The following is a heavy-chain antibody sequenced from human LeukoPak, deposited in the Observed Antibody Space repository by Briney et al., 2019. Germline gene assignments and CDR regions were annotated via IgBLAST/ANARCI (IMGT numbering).Heavy chain of an antibody. Sequence: ASVKVSCKASGYTFTSYGISWVRQAPGQGLDWMGWISAYNGNTNYAQKLQGRVTMTTDTSTSTAYMELRSLRSDDTAVYYCARVAVAGTRYYYYYYYMDVWGKGTTVTVSS. D-gene: IGHD6-19*01. CDR3: ARVAVAGTRYYYYYYYMDV. CDR1: GYTFTSYG. CDR2: ISAYNGNT. J-gene: IGHJ6*03. V-gene: IGHV1-18*01.